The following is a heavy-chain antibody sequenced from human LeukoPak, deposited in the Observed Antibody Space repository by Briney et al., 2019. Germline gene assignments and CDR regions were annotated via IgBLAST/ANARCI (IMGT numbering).Heavy chain of an antibody. CDR3: AREEDWNYVLDY. CDR2: IYTSGST. CDR1: GGSISSGTYY. Sequence: PSETLSLTCTVSGGSISSGTYYWSWIRQPAGKGLEWIGRIYTSGSTNYNPSLKSRVTISGDTSKNQFSLKLSSVTAADTAVYYCAREEDWNYVLDYWGQGTLVTVSS. V-gene: IGHV4-61*02. J-gene: IGHJ4*02. D-gene: IGHD1-7*01.